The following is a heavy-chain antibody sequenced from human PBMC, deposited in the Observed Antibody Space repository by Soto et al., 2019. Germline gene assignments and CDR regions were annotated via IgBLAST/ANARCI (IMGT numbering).Heavy chain of an antibody. CDR1: GFTFSTYA. J-gene: IGHJ4*02. D-gene: IGHD3-10*01. V-gene: IGHV3-23*05. CDR2: IHKTGTIT. Sequence: EGHVVESGGDLVQPGDSLTISCVASGFTFSTYAMSWVRQAPGKGLEWVSGIHKTGTITFYADSVKGRFTISRDNSKNTLYLHMRSLRDGDTAVYYCVRDLNYKFFFDLWGQGTLVTVSS. CDR3: VRDLNYKFFFDL.